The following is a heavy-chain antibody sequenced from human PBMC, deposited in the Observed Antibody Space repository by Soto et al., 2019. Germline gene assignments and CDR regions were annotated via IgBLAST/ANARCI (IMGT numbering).Heavy chain of an antibody. Sequence: SVKVSCKASGGTFSSYAISWVRQAPGQGLEWMGGIIPIFGTANYAQKFQGRVTITADESTSTAYMGLSSLRSEDTAVYYCAGKYHFCSVCFDSWAQGTLVTVSS. CDR2: IIPIFGTA. CDR3: AGKYHFCSVCFDS. CDR1: GGTFSSYA. V-gene: IGHV1-69*13. J-gene: IGHJ5*01. D-gene: IGHD3-3*01.